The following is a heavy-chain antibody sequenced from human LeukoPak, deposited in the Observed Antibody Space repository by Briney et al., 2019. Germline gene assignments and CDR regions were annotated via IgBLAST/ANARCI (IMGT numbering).Heavy chain of an antibody. J-gene: IGHJ3*02. CDR2: FDPEGGET. D-gene: IGHD3-22*01. CDR1: GYTLTELS. V-gene: IGHV1-24*01. Sequence: ASVKVSCKVSGYTLTELSMHWVRQAPGKGLEWMGGFDPEGGETIYAQKFQGRVTMTEDTSTDTAYMELSSLRSEDTAVYYCATDWHYYDSSGYWADAFDIWGQGTMVTVSS. CDR3: ATDWHYYDSSGYWADAFDI.